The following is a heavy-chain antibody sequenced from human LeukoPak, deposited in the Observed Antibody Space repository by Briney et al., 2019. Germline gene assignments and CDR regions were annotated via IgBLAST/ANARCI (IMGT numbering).Heavy chain of an antibody. Sequence: PGGSLRLSXAASGFTFGSYGMHWVRQAPGKGLEWVAFIRYDGSNKYYTDSVKGRFTISRDNSKNTLHLQMNSLRAEDTAVYYCAKDLSGAAYTFDYWGQGTLVTVSS. CDR3: AKDLSGAAYTFDY. CDR2: IRYDGSNK. J-gene: IGHJ4*02. CDR1: GFTFGSYG. D-gene: IGHD3-16*01. V-gene: IGHV3-30*02.